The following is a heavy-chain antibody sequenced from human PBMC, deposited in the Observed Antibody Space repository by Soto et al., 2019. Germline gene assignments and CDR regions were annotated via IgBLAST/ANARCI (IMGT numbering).Heavy chain of an antibody. V-gene: IGHV1-69*06. J-gene: IGHJ3*02. CDR3: ARGVYGSGNYYTGPSAFDI. Sequence: QVQLEQSGAEVKKPGSSVKVSCKASGGTLSDHGVAWLRQAPGQGLEWMGGTIPVFNTVKYAQKFQGRVNVTADKFTNIAYMELSSLRSEHTAFYFCARGVYGSGNYYTGPSAFDIWGQGTMVIVSS. D-gene: IGHD3-10*01. CDR1: GGTLSDHG. CDR2: TIPVFNTV.